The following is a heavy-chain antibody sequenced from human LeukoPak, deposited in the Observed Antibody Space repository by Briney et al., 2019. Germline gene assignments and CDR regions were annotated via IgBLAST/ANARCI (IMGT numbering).Heavy chain of an antibody. D-gene: IGHD3-10*01. Sequence: ASVTVSCKASGYSFGSFGINWVRQAPGQGLEWMGWISGYNGDTSYTQKLQGRVTMTTDTSTSTAYMDLRSLRSDDTAVYYCARGGYYGSGSFPDYWGQGTLVTVSS. CDR1: GYSFGSFG. CDR2: ISGYNGDT. J-gene: IGHJ4*02. CDR3: ARGGYYGSGSFPDY. V-gene: IGHV1-18*01.